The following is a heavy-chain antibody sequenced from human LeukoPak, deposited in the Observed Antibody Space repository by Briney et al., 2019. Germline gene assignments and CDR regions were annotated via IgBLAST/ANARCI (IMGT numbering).Heavy chain of an antibody. CDR3: AKSYNYGSGSYYNHFDS. V-gene: IGHV3-23*01. J-gene: IGHJ4*02. Sequence: ETLSLTCAVYGGSFSGYYWSWVRQAPGKGLEWVSTVSGSGDSTYYADSVKGRFTLSRDNSKNTLSLQMNSLRAEDTALYYCAKSYNYGSGSYYNHFDSWGQGTLVTVSS. CDR2: VSGSGDST. CDR1: GGSFSGYY. D-gene: IGHD3-10*01.